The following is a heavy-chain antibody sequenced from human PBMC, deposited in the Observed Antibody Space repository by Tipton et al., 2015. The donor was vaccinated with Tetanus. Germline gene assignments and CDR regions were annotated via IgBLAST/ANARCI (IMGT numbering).Heavy chain of an antibody. CDR3: ARHQSGYFTPFDY. D-gene: IGHD3-3*01. V-gene: IGHV4-39*01. J-gene: IGHJ4*02. Sequence: LRLSCTVSGGSIRGGTFYWGWIRQPPGKGLEWIGSIYESGDTYYIPSLKSRVTISVDTSKNQFSLNLNSMAASDTGVYYCARHQSGYFTPFDYWGQGNLVTVSS. CDR2: IYESGDT. CDR1: GGSIRGGTFY.